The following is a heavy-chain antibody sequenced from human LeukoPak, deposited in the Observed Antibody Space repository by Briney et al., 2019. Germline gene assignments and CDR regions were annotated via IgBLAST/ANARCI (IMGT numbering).Heavy chain of an antibody. CDR2: IYPGDSDT. D-gene: IGHD1-26*01. V-gene: IGHV5-51*01. CDR3: ARPRTRGSSGDAFDI. Sequence: GESLKISCKGSGYSFTSYWIGWVRQMPGKGLEWMGIIYPGDSDTRYSPSFQGHVTISADKSIGTAYLQWSSLKASDTAMYHCARPRTRGSSGDAFDIWGHGTMVTVSS. CDR1: GYSFTSYW. J-gene: IGHJ3*02.